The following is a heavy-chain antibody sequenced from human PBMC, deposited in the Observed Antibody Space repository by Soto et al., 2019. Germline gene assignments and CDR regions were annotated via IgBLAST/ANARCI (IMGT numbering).Heavy chain of an antibody. CDR2: IYSSGTT. Sequence: QVQLQEPGPGLVKPSETLALTCTVSGGSISNYYWNWIRQPAGKGLEWIGRIYSSGTTIYNPTLESRVTMSLDTSKNQFSLKLSSVTAADAAVYFCAIFHPVGGTSSPKAVDIWGHGPMVTVSS. CDR1: GGSISNYY. J-gene: IGHJ3*02. CDR3: AIFHPVGGTSSPKAVDI. D-gene: IGHD1-26*01. V-gene: IGHV4-4*07.